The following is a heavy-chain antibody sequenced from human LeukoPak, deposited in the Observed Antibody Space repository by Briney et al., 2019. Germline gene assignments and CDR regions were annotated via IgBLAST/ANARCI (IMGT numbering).Heavy chain of an antibody. CDR3: ARGPPFWEQQLIVFDC. CDR1: GFTFSSYW. J-gene: IGHJ4*02. D-gene: IGHD6-13*01. Sequence: PGGSLRLSCAASGFTFSSYWMSWVRQAPGKGLEWVANIKQDGSEKYYVDSVKGRFTISRDNPKNSLYLHMNSLRAEDTAVYYCARGPPFWEQQLIVFDCWGQGTLVTVSS. V-gene: IGHV3-7*01. CDR2: IKQDGSEK.